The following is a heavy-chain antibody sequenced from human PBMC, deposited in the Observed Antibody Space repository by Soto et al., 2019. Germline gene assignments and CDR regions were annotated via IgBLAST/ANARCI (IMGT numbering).Heavy chain of an antibody. CDR1: GGTFSSYA. J-gene: IGHJ3*02. CDR2: IIPIFGTA. V-gene: IGHV1-69*13. CDR3: ALLLWFGESDDAFDI. Sequence: SVKVSCKASGGTFSSYAISWVRQAPGQGLEWMGGIIPIFGTANYAQKFQGRVTITADESTSTAYMELSSLRSEDTAVYYCALLLWFGESDDAFDIWGQGTMVTVSS. D-gene: IGHD3-10*01.